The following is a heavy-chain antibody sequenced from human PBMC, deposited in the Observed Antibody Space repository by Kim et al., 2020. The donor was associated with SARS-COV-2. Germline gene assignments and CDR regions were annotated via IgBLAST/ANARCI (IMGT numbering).Heavy chain of an antibody. CDR3: STGSWVREFPGDSPFDL. CDR1: GYTLTELS. J-gene: IGHJ3*01. V-gene: IGHV1-24*01. D-gene: IGHD3-10*01. Sequence: ASVKVSCKVSGYTLTELSMHWVPQAPEKGLKWWGGLDPEIGETIYAQNFKARFTMTKNTSPDTPYMDRGSRGSEDTAWYYVSTGSWVREFPGDSPFDLWG. CDR2: LDPEIGET.